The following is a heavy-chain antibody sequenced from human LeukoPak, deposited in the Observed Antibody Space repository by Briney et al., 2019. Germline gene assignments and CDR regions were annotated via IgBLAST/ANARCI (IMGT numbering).Heavy chain of an antibody. V-gene: IGHV3-30*02. CDR2: IRYDESDK. CDR3: ATYYYASGNYYNYIYY. D-gene: IGHD3-10*01. J-gene: IGHJ4*02. Sequence: GGSLRLSCAASGFTFSRYGMHWVRQAQGKGLEWVAFIRYDESDKKYKDSVKGRFTVSKDNSKNTVSLQMHSLRVEDTAVYFCATYYYASGNYYNYIYYWGQGALVTVSS. CDR1: GFTFSRYG.